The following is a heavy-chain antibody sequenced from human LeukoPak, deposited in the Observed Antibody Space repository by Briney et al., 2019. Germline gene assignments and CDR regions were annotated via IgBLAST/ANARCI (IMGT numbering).Heavy chain of an antibody. CDR3: ARGGTGNFDY. CDR1: GFTFSSYW. Sequence: GGSLRLSCEASGFTFSSYWMSWVRQAPGKGLEWVANIKQDGSEKYYVDSVKGRFTISRDNAKNSLYLQMNSLRAEDTAVYYCARGGTGNFDYWGQGTLVTVSS. CDR2: IKQDGSEK. D-gene: IGHD7-27*01. J-gene: IGHJ4*02. V-gene: IGHV3-7*01.